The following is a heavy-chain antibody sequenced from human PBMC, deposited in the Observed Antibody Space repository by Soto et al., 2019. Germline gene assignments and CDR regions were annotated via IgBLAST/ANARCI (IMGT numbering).Heavy chain of an antibody. V-gene: IGHV3-9*01. D-gene: IGHD1-26*01. CDR3: AKGELLAPHKRADAFDI. CDR2: ISWNSGSI. CDR1: GFTFDDYA. J-gene: IGHJ3*02. Sequence: GGSLRLSCAASGFTFDDYAMHWVRQAPGKGLEWVSGISWNSGSIGYADSVKGRVTISRDNAKNSLYLQMNSLRAEDAALYYCAKGELLAPHKRADAFDIWGQGTMVTVSS.